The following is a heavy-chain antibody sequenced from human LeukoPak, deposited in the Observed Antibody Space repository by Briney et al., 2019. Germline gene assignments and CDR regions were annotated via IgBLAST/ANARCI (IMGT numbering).Heavy chain of an antibody. Sequence: GGSLRLSCAASGFTFSSYWMHWVRQAPGRGLVWVSRINGDGSSTSYADSVKGRFTISRDNAKNTLYLQMNSLRAEDTAVYYCARGYSSSYRIDYWGQGTLVTVSS. CDR3: ARGYSSSYRIDY. V-gene: IGHV3-74*01. CDR1: GFTFSSYW. CDR2: INGDGSST. J-gene: IGHJ4*02. D-gene: IGHD6-6*01.